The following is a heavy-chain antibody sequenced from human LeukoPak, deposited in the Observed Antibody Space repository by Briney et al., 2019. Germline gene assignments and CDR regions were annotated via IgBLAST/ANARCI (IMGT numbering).Heavy chain of an antibody. V-gene: IGHV3-23*01. CDR3: AKEDYDPVRDFDWFPFDY. D-gene: IGHD3-9*01. CDR2: VRGSGITT. J-gene: IGHJ4*01. Sequence: GGSLRLSCAASGFTFSTYAMSWVRQAPGKGLEWVSGVRGSGITTQYADSVKGRFTISRDNSKNTLYLQMNSLRVEDTAVYYFAKEDYDPVRDFDWFPFDYWGQGILVTVSS. CDR1: GFTFSTYA.